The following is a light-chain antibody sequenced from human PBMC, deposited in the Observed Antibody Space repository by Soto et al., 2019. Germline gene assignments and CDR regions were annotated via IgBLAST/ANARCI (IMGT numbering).Light chain of an antibody. V-gene: IGKV4-1*01. J-gene: IGKJ5*01. Sequence: DIVMTQSPDSLAVSLGERATINCKSSQSVLYISNNKHYLAWYQQKPGQPHKLLFYWASTRESGVPDRFSGSGSGTDFNLTSSSLQAEDVAVYYCQQHYSTPITFGQGKRLEIK. CDR2: WAS. CDR3: QQHYSTPIT. CDR1: QSVLYISNNKHY.